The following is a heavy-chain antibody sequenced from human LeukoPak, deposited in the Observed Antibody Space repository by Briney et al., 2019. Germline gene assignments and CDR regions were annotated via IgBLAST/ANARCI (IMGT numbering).Heavy chain of an antibody. CDR3: AFMATYPHAFDI. D-gene: IGHD5-12*01. CDR1: GYTFTGYY. J-gene: IGHJ3*02. CDR2: INSNSGGT. V-gene: IGHV1-2*02. Sequence: GASVKVSCKASGYTFTGYYMHWVRQAPGQGLDWMGWINSNSGGTNYAQKFQGRVTMTRDTSISTASMELSRLRSDDTAVYYCAFMATYPHAFDIWGQGTMVTVSS.